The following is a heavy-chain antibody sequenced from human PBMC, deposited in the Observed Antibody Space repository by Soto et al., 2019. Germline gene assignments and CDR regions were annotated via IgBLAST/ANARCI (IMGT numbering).Heavy chain of an antibody. J-gene: IGHJ5*02. CDR1: GFTFSSYD. CDR3: AGGGGRVATPWFDP. V-gene: IGHV3-13*04. Sequence: EVQLVESGGGLVQPGGSLRLSCEASGFTFSSYDMHWVRQATGKGLEWVSAIGTAGDTYYPGSVKGRFTISRENAKNSLYLQMNSLRAGDTAVYYCAGGGGRVATPWFDPWGQGTLVTVSS. CDR2: IGTAGDT. D-gene: IGHD5-12*01.